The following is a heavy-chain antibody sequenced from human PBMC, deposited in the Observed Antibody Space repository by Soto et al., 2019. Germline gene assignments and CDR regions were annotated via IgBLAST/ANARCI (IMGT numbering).Heavy chain of an antibody. CDR2: IIPIFGTT. J-gene: IGHJ5*01. CDR1: GESFRRYP. Sequence: QLQLVQSGAEVKEPGSSVKVSCVTSGESFRRYPISWVRQAPGRGLGWMGGIIPIFGTTNYAQKYQGRVTITADESTRTVIMAMSSLRSEDTAVYYCARIGGYCNDNTCLTFNWFDPWGKGTGVTVSS. V-gene: IGHV1-69*01. CDR3: ARIGGYCNDNTCLTFNWFDP. D-gene: IGHD2-15*01.